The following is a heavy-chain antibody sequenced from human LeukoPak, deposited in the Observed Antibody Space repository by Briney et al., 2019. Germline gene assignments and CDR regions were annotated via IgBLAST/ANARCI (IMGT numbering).Heavy chain of an antibody. Sequence: SESLSLTCTASGGSISSYYWSWIRQPPGKGLEWIGYIYYSGSTNNNPSLKRRVTISVDTSKNQFSLKLSSVTAADTAVYYCARLGSDHRGQGALVTVSS. CDR1: GGSISSYY. V-gene: IGHV4-59*08. J-gene: IGHJ4*02. CDR2: IYYSGST. CDR3: ARLGSDH.